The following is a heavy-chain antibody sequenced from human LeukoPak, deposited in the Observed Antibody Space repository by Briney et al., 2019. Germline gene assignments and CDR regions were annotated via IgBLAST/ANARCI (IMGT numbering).Heavy chain of an antibody. V-gene: IGHV3-23*01. D-gene: IGHD1-20*01. Sequence: GGSLRLSCAASGFTFSSYAMSWVRQAPGKGLEWVSAISGSGGSTYYADSVKGRFTISRDNSKNTLYLQMNSLRAEDTAVYYCAKDLDNWNEGSYDYWGQGTLVTVSS. CDR2: ISGSGGST. CDR1: GFTFSSYA. J-gene: IGHJ4*02. CDR3: AKDLDNWNEGSYDY.